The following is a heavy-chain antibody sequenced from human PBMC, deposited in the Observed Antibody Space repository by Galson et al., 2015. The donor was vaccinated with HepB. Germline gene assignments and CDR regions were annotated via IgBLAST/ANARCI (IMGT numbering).Heavy chain of an antibody. CDR1: GFAFNDYN. V-gene: IGHV3-21*01. Sequence: SLRLSCATSGFAFNDYNMIWVRQAPGKGLEWVSSIDSGSSYIHYADSVRGRFTISRDNAKNSLYLQMNSLRAGDTAVYYCARNPPLGTPFDYWGQGTLVTVSS. CDR3: ARNPPLGTPFDY. D-gene: IGHD7-27*01. CDR2: IDSGSSYI. J-gene: IGHJ4*02.